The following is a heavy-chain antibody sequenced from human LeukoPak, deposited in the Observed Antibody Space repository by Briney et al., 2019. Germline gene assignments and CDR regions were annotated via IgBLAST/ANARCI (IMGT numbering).Heavy chain of an antibody. CDR1: GGSFSGYY. Sequence: PSETLSLTCAVYGGSFSGYYWSWIRQPPGKGLEWIGEINHSGSTNYNPSLKSRVTISVDTSKNQFSLKLSSVTAADTAVYYCARDDSTKFDPWGQGTLVTVSS. V-gene: IGHV4-34*01. CDR3: ARDDSTKFDP. D-gene: IGHD2/OR15-2a*01. J-gene: IGHJ5*02. CDR2: INHSGST.